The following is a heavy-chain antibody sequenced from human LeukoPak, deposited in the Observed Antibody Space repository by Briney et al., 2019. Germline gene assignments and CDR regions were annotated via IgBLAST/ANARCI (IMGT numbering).Heavy chain of an antibody. D-gene: IGHD3-22*01. Sequence: SETLSLTCAVYGGSFRGYYWSWIRQPPGKGLEWIGEINHSGSTNYNPSLKSRVTISVDTSKNQFSLKLSSVTAADTAVYYCARVTGAYYYDSSGYHGLDPWGQGTLVTVSS. CDR1: GGSFRGYY. J-gene: IGHJ5*02. CDR2: INHSGST. CDR3: ARVTGAYYYDSSGYHGLDP. V-gene: IGHV4-34*01.